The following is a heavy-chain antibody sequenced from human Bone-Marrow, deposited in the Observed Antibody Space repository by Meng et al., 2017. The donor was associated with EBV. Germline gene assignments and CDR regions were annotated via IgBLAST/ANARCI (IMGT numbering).Heavy chain of an antibody. V-gene: IGHV1-2*04. D-gene: IGHD6-13*01. CDR2: INPNSGGT. Sequence: QVQLVQSGAEVKKPGSSVRVSWKTSGGSFGSQSISWVRQAPGQGLEWMGWINPNSGGTNYAQKFQGWVTMTRDTSISTAYMELSRLRSDDTAVYYCARDSKQGFDYWGQGTLVTVSS. CDR1: GGSFGSQS. CDR3: ARDSKQGFDY. J-gene: IGHJ4*02.